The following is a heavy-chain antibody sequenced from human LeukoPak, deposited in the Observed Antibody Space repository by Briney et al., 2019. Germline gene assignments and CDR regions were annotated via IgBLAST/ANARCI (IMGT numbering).Heavy chain of an antibody. CDR1: GFTFSSYA. D-gene: IGHD3-22*01. Sequence: GGSLRLSCAASGFTFSSYAMHWVRQAPGKGLEWVAVISYDGSNKYYADSVKGRFTISRDNSKNTLYLQMNSLRAEDTAVYYCARARKNYYYDSSGYSGNDAFDIWGQGTMVTVSS. CDR3: ARARKNYYYDSSGYSGNDAFDI. J-gene: IGHJ3*02. CDR2: ISYDGSNK. V-gene: IGHV3-30*04.